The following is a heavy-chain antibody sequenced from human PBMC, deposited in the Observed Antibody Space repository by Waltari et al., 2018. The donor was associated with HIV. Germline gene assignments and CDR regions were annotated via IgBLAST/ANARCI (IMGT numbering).Heavy chain of an antibody. V-gene: IGHV3-53*01. D-gene: IGHD3-22*01. J-gene: IGHJ4*02. CDR3: ARGPTYYYDSSGMDY. CDR1: GFTVSSNY. Sequence: EVQLVESGGGLIQPGGSLRLSCAASGFTVSSNYINWVRQAPGKGLEWVSVIYSGGSTYYADSVKGRFTISRDNSKNTLYLQMNSLRAEDTAVYYCARGPTYYYDSSGMDYWGQGTLVTVSS. CDR2: IYSGGST.